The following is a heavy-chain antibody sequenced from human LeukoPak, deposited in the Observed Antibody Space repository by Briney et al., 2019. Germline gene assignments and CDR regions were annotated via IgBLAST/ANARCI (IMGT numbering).Heavy chain of an antibody. D-gene: IGHD1-1*01. CDR1: DDSVSTRNYY. J-gene: IGHJ5*01. Sequence: SETLSLTCTVSDDSVSTRNYYCNWIRQPAGKGLEWIGRIFTSGSTNYSPSLKGRVAISLDKSRNQFSLKMTSLTAADTAVYFCARSATGGELNWLDCWGQGTLVTVSS. V-gene: IGHV4-4*07. CDR3: ARSATGGELNWLDC. CDR2: IFTSGST.